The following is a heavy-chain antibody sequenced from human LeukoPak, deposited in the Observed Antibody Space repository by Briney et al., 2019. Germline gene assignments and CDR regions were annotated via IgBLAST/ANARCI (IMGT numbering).Heavy chain of an antibody. Sequence: YPGGSLRLSCAASGFTFSTYAMSWVRQAPGKGLEWVALLSSSGDSPHYADSVKGRVTITRGNSRNTLYLQMSSLRAEDTAVYYCAKARTGDLKSAYFFDHWGQGTLVTVSS. J-gene: IGHJ4*02. D-gene: IGHD1-1*01. V-gene: IGHV3-23*01. CDR2: LSSSGDSP. CDR3: AKARTGDLKSAYFFDH. CDR1: GFTFSTYA.